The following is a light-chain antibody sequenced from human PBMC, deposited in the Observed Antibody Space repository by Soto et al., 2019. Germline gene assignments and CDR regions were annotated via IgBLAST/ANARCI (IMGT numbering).Light chain of an antibody. CDR3: CSYETSNNLVV. CDR2: DVS. Sequence: QSALTQPPSASGSPGQSVTISCTGTSSDVGGYNYVSWYQQHPGKAPKLMIYDVSKRPSGVPDRFSGSTSGNTASLTLSGLHDADEADYYYCSYETSNNLVVFGGGTKLTVL. V-gene: IGLV2-8*01. CDR1: SSDVGGYNY. J-gene: IGLJ2*01.